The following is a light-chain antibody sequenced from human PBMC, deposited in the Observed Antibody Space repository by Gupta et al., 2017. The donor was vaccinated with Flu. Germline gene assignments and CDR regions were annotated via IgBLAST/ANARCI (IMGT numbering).Light chain of an antibody. CDR1: QSVSSY. Sequence: EIVLTQFPAPLSFSHGERATLSCRASQSVSSYLAWYQQKPGQAPRLLIYDASNRATGIPARFSGSGSGTDFTLTISSLEPEDFAVYYCQQRSNWPPRSLTFGGGTKVEIK. CDR2: DAS. CDR3: QQRSNWPPRSLT. J-gene: IGKJ4*01. V-gene: IGKV3-11*01.